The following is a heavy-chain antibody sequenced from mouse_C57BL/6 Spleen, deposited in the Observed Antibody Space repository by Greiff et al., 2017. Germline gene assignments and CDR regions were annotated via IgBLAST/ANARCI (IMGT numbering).Heavy chain of an antibody. CDR2: IDPSDSET. V-gene: IGHV1-52*01. J-gene: IGHJ3*01. CDR1: GYTFTSYW. CDR3: ARGWDYDGSSYSWFDY. Sequence: VQLQQPGAELVRPGSSVKLSCKASGYTFTSYWMHWVKQRPIQGLEWIGNIDPSDSETHYNQKFKDKATLTVDKSSSTAYIQLSSLTSPDSAAYYCARGWDYDGSSYSWFDYWGQGTLVTVSS. D-gene: IGHD1-1*01.